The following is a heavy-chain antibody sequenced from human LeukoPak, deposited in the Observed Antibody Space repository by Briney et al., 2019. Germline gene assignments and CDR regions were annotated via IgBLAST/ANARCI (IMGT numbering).Heavy chain of an antibody. CDR3: ANIMIVVGLTVGGERAFDI. V-gene: IGHV3-30*18. CDR1: GFTFSSYG. J-gene: IGHJ3*02. CDR2: ISYDGSNK. Sequence: PGGSLRLSCAASGFTFSSYGMHWVRQAPGKGLEWVAVISYDGSNKYYADSVKGRFTISRDNSKNTLYLQMNSLRAEDTAVYYCANIMIVVGLTVGGERAFDIWGQGTMVTVSS. D-gene: IGHD3-22*01.